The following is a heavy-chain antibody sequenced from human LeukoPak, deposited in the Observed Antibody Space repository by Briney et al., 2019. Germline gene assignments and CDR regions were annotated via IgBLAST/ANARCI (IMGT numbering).Heavy chain of an antibody. CDR1: GFTFSSYS. J-gene: IGHJ4*02. D-gene: IGHD3-10*01. Sequence: PGGSLRLSCAASGFTFSSYSMNWVRQAPGKGLEWVSSISSSSYIYYADSVKGRFTISRDNAKNSLYLQMNSLRAEDTAVYYCARDRFGESSSDYWGQGTLVTVSS. V-gene: IGHV3-21*01. CDR3: ARDRFGESSSDY. CDR2: ISSSSYI.